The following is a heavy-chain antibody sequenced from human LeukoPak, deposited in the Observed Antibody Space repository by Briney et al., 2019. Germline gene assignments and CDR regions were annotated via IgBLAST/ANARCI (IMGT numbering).Heavy chain of an antibody. D-gene: IGHD3-16*01. CDR2: IRGKGYGGTT. J-gene: IGHJ4*02. V-gene: IGHV3-49*05. Sequence: NPGGSLRLSCTGSGFPFGDYAMSWYRQAPGKGLQWVAFIRGKGYGGTTEYAAPVKGRFTISRDDSKSIAYLQMDSLKIEDTAVYYCSRASPGTGYHALASDYWGQGSLVTVSS. CDR3: SRASPGTGYHALASDY. CDR1: GFPFGDYA.